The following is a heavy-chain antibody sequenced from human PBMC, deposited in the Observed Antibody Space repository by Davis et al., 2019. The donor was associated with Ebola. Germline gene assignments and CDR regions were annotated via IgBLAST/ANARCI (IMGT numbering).Heavy chain of an antibody. V-gene: IGHV4-34*01. CDR2: INHSGST. Sequence: SETLSLTCAVYGGSFSGYYWSWIRQPPGKGLEWIGEINHSGSTNYNPSLKSRVTISVDTSKNPFSLKLSSVTAADTAVYYCARDLRGGGYDGWGYWGQGTLVTVSS. CDR1: GGSFSGYY. J-gene: IGHJ4*02. D-gene: IGHD5-12*01. CDR3: ARDLRGGGYDGWGY.